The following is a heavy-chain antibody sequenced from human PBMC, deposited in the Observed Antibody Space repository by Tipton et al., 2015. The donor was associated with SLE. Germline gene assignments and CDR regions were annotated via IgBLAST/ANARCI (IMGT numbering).Heavy chain of an antibody. CDR1: GGSFSGYY. CDR2: INHSGST. CDR3: ARGHEDRLFTMVRAPDP. J-gene: IGHJ5*02. Sequence: LRLSCAVYGGSFSGYYWSWIRQPPGKGLEWIGEINHSGSTTYNPSLKSRVTISVDTSKNQFSLKLSSVTAADTAVYYCARGHEDRLFTMVRAPDPWGQGTLVTVSS. D-gene: IGHD3-10*01. V-gene: IGHV4-34*01.